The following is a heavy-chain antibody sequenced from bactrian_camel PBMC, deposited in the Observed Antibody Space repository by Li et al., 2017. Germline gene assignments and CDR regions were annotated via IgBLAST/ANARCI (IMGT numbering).Heavy chain of an antibody. D-gene: IGHD3*01. Sequence: VQLVESGGGLVQPGGSLTISCAVSGFTFSNYDMSWVRQAPGKGLEWVSGIYREGDRTYYPESVKGRFTISRDNAKATLHLRMNNLKSEDTALYYCVTGGIWPQYEHNYWGQGTQVTVS. CDR3: VTGGIWPQYEHNY. CDR2: IYREGDRT. V-gene: IGHV3S40*01. J-gene: IGHJ4*01. CDR1: GFTFSNYD.